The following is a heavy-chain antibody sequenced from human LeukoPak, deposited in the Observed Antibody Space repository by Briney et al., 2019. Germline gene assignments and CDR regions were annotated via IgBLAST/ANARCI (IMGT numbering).Heavy chain of an antibody. CDR1: GFTFSSYA. Sequence: GRSLRLSCAASGFTFSSYAMHWVRQAPGKGLEWVAVISYDGSNKYYADSVKGRFTISRDNSKNTLYLQMNGLRAEDTAVYYCARDRRYYDSSGYYGGSYFDYWGQGTLVTVSS. CDR3: ARDRRYYDSSGYYGGSYFDY. V-gene: IGHV3-30*01. CDR2: ISYDGSNK. D-gene: IGHD3-22*01. J-gene: IGHJ4*02.